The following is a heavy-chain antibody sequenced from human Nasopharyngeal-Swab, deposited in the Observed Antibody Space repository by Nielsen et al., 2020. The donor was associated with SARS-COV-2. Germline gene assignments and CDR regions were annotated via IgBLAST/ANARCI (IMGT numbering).Heavy chain of an antibody. J-gene: IGHJ3*02. V-gene: IGHV5-51*01. CDR2: IYPGDSDT. CDR3: ARRAYDILTGYLLDAFDI. D-gene: IGHD3-9*01. CDR1: GYSFTSYW. Sequence: GDSLKISCKGSGYSFTSYWIGWVRQMPVKGLEWMGIIYPGDSDTRYSPSFQGQVTISADKSISTAYLQWSSLKASDTAMYYCARRAYDILTGYLLDAFDIWGQGTMVTVSS.